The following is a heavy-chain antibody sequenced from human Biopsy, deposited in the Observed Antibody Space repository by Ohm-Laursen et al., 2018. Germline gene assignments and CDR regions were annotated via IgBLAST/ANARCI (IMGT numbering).Heavy chain of an antibody. V-gene: IGHV4-61*08. J-gene: IGHJ3*01. D-gene: IGHD3-3*01. CDR2: ISDRGGT. CDR3: ARLYRLDDYWNDDPPDAFDV. CDR1: GGSISSSGDY. Sequence: SDTLSLTCTVSGGSISSSGDYWSWIRQPPRKGLEWIGYISDRGGTNYNPSLRGRVTISVDTSKNQFSLKLTSVTAADTAVFFCARLYRLDDYWNDDPPDAFDVWGQGTMVTVSS.